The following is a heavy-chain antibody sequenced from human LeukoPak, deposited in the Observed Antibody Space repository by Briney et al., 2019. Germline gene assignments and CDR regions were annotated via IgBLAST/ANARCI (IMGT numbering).Heavy chain of an antibody. J-gene: IGHJ4*02. CDR3: ARDHGLGFDY. D-gene: IGHD4-17*01. CDR1: GFTFSSYE. CDR2: ISYDGSNE. Sequence: GGSLRLSCAASGFTFSSYEMHWVRQAPGKGLEWVAIISYDGSNEYYADSVKGRFTISRDNSKNTLYLQMNSLRAADTAVYYCARDHGLGFDYWGQGTLVTVSS. V-gene: IGHV3-30*04.